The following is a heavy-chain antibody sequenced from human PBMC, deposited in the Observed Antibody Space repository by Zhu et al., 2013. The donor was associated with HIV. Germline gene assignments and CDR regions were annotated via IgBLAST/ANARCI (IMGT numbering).Heavy chain of an antibody. CDR1: GYTFTGYY. CDR2: INPNSGGT. D-gene: IGHD3-3*01. CDR3: APVPPALSTIFGVVIPGY. J-gene: IGHJ4*02. V-gene: IGHV1-2*02. Sequence: QVQLVQSGAEVKKPGASVKVSCKASGYTFTGYYMHWVRQAPGQGLEWMGWINPNSGGTNYAQKFQGRVTMTRDTSISTAYMELSRLRSDDTAVYYCAPVPPALSTIFGVVIPGYWGQGTLVTVSS.